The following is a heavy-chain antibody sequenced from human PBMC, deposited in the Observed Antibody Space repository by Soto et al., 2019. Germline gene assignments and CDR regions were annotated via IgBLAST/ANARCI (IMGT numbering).Heavy chain of an antibody. CDR2: FDPEDGET. J-gene: IGHJ5*02. CDR1: GYTLTELS. Sequence: ASVKVSCKVAGYTLTELSMHWVRQAPGKGLEWMGGFDPEDGETIYAQKFQGRVTMTEDTSTDTAYMELSSLRSEDTAVYYCATKSKTYYDFWSGLPPFAPWGQGTLVTVSS. D-gene: IGHD3-3*01. CDR3: ATKSKTYYDFWSGLPPFAP. V-gene: IGHV1-24*01.